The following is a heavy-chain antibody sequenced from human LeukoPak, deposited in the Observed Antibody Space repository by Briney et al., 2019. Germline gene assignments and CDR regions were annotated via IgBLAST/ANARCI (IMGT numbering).Heavy chain of an antibody. CDR3: ARDRGVSGWRHRGFDY. V-gene: IGHV1-69*05. J-gene: IGHJ4*02. Sequence: GASVKVSCKASGGTFSSYAISWVRQAPGQGLEWMGRIIPIFGTANYAQKFQGRVTITTDESTSTAYMELSSLRSEDTAVYYCARDRGVSGWRHRGFDYWGQGTLVTVSS. CDR1: GGTFSSYA. CDR2: IIPIFGTA. D-gene: IGHD6-19*01.